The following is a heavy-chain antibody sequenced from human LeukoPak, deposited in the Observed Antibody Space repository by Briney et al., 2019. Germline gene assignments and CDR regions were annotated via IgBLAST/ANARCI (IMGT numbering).Heavy chain of an antibody. Sequence: ASVKVSCKVSGHTLTELSMHWVRQAPGKGLEWMGGFDPEDGEAFYAQKFLGRVSLTDDSSTDTAYMELSNLRYGDTAAYYCATGTVTGVYWGQGTLVTVSS. D-gene: IGHD6-19*01. CDR1: GHTLTELS. CDR2: FDPEDGEA. J-gene: IGHJ4*02. CDR3: ATGTVTGVY. V-gene: IGHV1-24*01.